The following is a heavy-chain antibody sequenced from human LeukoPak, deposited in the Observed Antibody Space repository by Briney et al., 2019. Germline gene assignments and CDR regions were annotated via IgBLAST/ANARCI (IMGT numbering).Heavy chain of an antibody. CDR1: GYSFTNYW. V-gene: IGHV5-51*01. D-gene: IGHD6-13*01. Sequence: GESLKISCKGSGYSFTNYWIGWVLQMPGKGLEWMGIIYPGDSNTRYSSSFQGQVTISADKSISTAYLQWSSLKASDTAMYYCARQISSRSAGLDVWGKGTTVTVSA. CDR2: IYPGDSNT. J-gene: IGHJ6*04. CDR3: ARQISSRSAGLDV.